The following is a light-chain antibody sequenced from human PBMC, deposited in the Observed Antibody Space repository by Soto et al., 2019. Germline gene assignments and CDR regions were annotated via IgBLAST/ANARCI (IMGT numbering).Light chain of an antibody. CDR3: SSYTSSSTL. J-gene: IGLJ2*01. V-gene: IGLV2-14*01. Sequence: QSALTQPASVPGSPGQSITISCTGTSSDVGGYNYVSWYQQHPGKAPKLMIYDVSDRSSGVSNRFSGSKSGNTASLTISGLQAEDEADYYCSSYTSSSTLFGGGTKVTVL. CDR2: DVS. CDR1: SSDVGGYNY.